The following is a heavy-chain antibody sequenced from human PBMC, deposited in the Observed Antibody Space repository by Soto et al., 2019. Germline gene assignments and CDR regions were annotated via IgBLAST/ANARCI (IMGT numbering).Heavy chain of an antibody. D-gene: IGHD3-16*01. Sequence: QVQLQESGPGLVKPSETLSLTCSVSGASMNDYYGSWVRQPPGKGLEWIGYMHSTGRTHSNSSLNSRVSISVDTSKNRFSLSLTSVTPADTAVYYCVRSGHSFEGAMWGRGILVTVSS. CDR2: MHSTGRT. V-gene: IGHV4-59*01. J-gene: IGHJ4*02. CDR3: VRSGHSFEGAM. CDR1: GASMNDYY.